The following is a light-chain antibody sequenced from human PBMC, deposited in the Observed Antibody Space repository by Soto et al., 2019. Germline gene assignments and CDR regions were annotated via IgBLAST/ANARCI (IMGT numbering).Light chain of an antibody. Sequence: ETASISCRSSQSLLHSDGYNYLDWYLQKPGQSPQLLIYLGSNRASGVPDKFSGSGSGTDFTLKISRVEAEDVGVYYCMQALQTPPFTFGPGTKVDIK. CDR2: LGS. CDR1: QSLLHSDGYNY. CDR3: MQALQTPPFT. V-gene: IGKV2-28*01. J-gene: IGKJ3*01.